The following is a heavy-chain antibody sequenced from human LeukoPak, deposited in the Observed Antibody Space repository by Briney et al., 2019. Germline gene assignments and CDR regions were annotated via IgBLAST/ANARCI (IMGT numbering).Heavy chain of an antibody. CDR1: GFTFNSYD. D-gene: IGHD3-10*01. CDR2: IGTAGDT. CDR3: AGGLFRTMVRGGRPNLFDP. J-gene: IGHJ5*02. Sequence: GGSLRLSCAASGFTFNSYDMHWVRQAPGEGLEGASSIGTAGDTHYPDSVKGRFPIPRENAKNSFYLQMDPLGAGDTAVYYCAGGLFRTMVRGGRPNLFDPWGQGTLVTVSS. V-gene: IGHV3-13*01.